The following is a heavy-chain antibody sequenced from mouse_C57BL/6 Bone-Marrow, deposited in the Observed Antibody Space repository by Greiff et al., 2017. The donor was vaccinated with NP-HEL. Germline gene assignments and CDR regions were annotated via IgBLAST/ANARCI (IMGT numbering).Heavy chain of an antibody. V-gene: IGHV5-4*01. J-gene: IGHJ2*01. CDR3: ARDYYGKDY. CDR2: ISDGGSYT. Sequence: VQLKESGGGLVKPGGSLKLSCAASGFTFSSYAMSWVRQTPEKRLEWVATISDGGSYTYYPDNVKGRFTISRDNAKNNLYLQMSHLKSEDTAMYYCARDYYGKDYWGQGTTLTVSS. D-gene: IGHD1-1*01. CDR1: GFTFSSYA.